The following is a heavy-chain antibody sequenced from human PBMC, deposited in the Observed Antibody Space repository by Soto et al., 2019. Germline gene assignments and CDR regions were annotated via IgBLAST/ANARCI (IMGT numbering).Heavy chain of an antibody. J-gene: IGHJ6*02. CDR1: GYTFTGYG. CDR3: ARDSCSSTSCYSGMYYYYYGMDV. CDR2: ISAYNGNT. D-gene: IGHD2-2*02. V-gene: IGHV1-18*01. Sequence: ASVKVSCKASGYTFTGYGISWVRQAPGQGLEWMGWISAYNGNTNYAQKLQGRVTMTTDTSTSTAYMELSSLRSEDTAVYYCARDSCSSTSCYSGMYYYYYGMDVWGQGTTVTVSS.